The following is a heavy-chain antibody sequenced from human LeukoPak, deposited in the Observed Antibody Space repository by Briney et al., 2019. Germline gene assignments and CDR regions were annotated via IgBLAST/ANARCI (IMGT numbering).Heavy chain of an antibody. CDR1: GYTFTNNY. CDR2: IYPRDGST. Sequence: ASVKVSCKASGYTFTNNYLHWVRQAPGQGLEWMGMIYPRDGSTSYAQNFQGRVTVTRDTSTTTVHTELRGLRSEDTAVYYCAREVSGDPGGYWGQGTLVTVSS. V-gene: IGHV1-46*01. J-gene: IGHJ4*02. CDR3: AREVSGDPGGY. D-gene: IGHD7-27*01.